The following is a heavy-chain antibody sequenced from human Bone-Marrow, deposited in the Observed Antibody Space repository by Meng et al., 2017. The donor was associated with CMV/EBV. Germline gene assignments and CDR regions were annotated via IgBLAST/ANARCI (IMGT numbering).Heavy chain of an antibody. CDR2: IYDSGTT. V-gene: IGHV4-38-2*01. CDR1: GYSFNRGNF. Sequence: SETLSLTCSVSGYSFNRGNFWGWIRQPPGKGLEWIGIYDSGTTLYNPSLKTRVDISIDTSVSQISLKLSAVTAADTAVYYCASSMVVTPHWYFDIWGRGTLVTVSS. CDR3: ASSMVVTPHWYFDI. D-gene: IGHD4-23*01. J-gene: IGHJ2*01.